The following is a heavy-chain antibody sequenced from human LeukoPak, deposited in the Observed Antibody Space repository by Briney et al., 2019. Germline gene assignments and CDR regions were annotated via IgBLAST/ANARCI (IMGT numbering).Heavy chain of an antibody. CDR3: ARRVSEVAPTLRNGENWFDP. CDR1: GGSISGYY. D-gene: IGHD1-26*01. Sequence: PSDTLSLTCSASGGSISGYYWNWIRQPAGKGLEWIGRIYTDGGTLYNPSLKSRVTMSVDTAKNQFSLKLTSVTAADTAVYYCARRVSEVAPTLRNGENWFDPWGRGTLVTVSS. CDR2: IYTDGGT. V-gene: IGHV4-4*07. J-gene: IGHJ5*02.